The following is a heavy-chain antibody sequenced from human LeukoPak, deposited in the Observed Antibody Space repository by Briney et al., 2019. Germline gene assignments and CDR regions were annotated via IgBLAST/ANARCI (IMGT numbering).Heavy chain of an antibody. CDR1: GYTFTGYY. J-gene: IGHJ4*02. CDR3: TRVYSSSSPTDY. V-gene: IGHV1-2*06. Sequence: ASVKVSCKASGYTFTGYYMHWVRQALGQGLEWMGRINPNSGGTNYAQKFQGRVTMTKDTSISTAYMELSRLRSDDTAVYYCTRVYSSSSPTDYWGQGTLVTVSS. D-gene: IGHD6-6*01. CDR2: INPNSGGT.